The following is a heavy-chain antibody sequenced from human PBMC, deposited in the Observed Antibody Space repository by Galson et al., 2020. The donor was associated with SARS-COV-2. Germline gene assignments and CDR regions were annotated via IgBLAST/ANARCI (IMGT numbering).Heavy chain of an antibody. J-gene: IGHJ3*02. CDR2: IYYSGST. Sequence: SETLSLTCTVSGGSISSGGYYWSWIRQHPGKGLEWIGYIYYSGSTYYNPSLKSRVTISVDTSKNQFSLKLSSVTAADTAVYYCAREGTTDAFDIWAKGQWSPSLQ. CDR3: AREGTTDAFDI. V-gene: IGHV4-31*03. D-gene: IGHD1-1*01. CDR1: GGSISSGGYY.